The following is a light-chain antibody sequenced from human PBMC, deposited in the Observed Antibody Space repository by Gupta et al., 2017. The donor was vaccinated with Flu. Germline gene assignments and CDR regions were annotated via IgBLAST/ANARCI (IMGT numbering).Light chain of an antibody. CDR3: APEEDSRNGV. J-gene: IGLJ3*02. Sequence: QSVLTQPSAVSGTPGQRVTISCSGSSSNIGSHTVNWYQQIPGAAISLLIYNDNQRPAGVPGRFSGSEAGTSVSLTISGPQAEEEADYYCAPEEDSRNGVFGGGTKLTVL. V-gene: IGLV1-44*01. CDR2: NDN. CDR1: SSNIGSHT.